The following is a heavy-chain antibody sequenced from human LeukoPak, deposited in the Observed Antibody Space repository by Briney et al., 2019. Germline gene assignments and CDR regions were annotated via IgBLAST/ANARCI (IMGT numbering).Heavy chain of an antibody. D-gene: IGHD6-19*01. J-gene: IGHJ4*02. CDR2: TYYRSAWYN. Sequence: KFSQTLSLTCAISGDSVSRDSIAWNWIRQSPSRGLEWLGRTYYRSAWYNDYAVSVKGRITINPDTSKNQFSLQLNSVTPEDTAVYYCARGTGWPQFDYWGQGTLVTVSS. CDR1: GDSVSRDSIA. CDR3: ARGTGWPQFDY. V-gene: IGHV6-1*01.